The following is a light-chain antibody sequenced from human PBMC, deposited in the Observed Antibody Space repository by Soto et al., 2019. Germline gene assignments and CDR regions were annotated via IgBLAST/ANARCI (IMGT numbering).Light chain of an antibody. CDR3: SSYTGRSSLGV. Sequence: QSALTQPASVSGSPGPAVTISCSGTSSDVGGYNYVSWYQQQPGKAPKLRISEVSTRRSGDSNRFSGSQSGTTAYLTISGRQGEGEADYYCSSYTGRSSLGVFGTGTKHTVL. V-gene: IGLV2-14*01. CDR2: EVS. J-gene: IGLJ1*01. CDR1: SSDVGGYNY.